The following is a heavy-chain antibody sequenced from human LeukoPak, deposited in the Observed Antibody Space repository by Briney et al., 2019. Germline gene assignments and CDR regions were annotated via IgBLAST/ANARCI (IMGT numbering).Heavy chain of an antibody. CDR3: AKDDAWLRFGE. V-gene: IGHV3-30*04. CDR1: GFTFSSYA. J-gene: IGHJ4*02. CDR2: ISYDGSNK. D-gene: IGHD3-10*01. Sequence: GGSLRLSCAASGFTFSSYAMHWVRQAPGKGLEWVAVISYDGSNKYYADSVKGRFTISRDNSKNTLYLQMNSLRAEDTAVYYCAKDDAWLRFGEWSQGTLVTVSS.